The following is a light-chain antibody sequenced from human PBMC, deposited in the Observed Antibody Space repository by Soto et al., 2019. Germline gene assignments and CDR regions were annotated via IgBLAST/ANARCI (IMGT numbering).Light chain of an antibody. CDR2: EVS. V-gene: IGLV2-14*01. Sequence: QSALTQPASVSGSPGQSITISCTGSSSDVGSHNYVSWYQQHPGQAPKLMIYEVSHRPSGVSDRFSGSKSGNTASLTISGLQAEDEADYYCQSYDSSLSGYVFGTGTKVTVL. CDR3: QSYDSSLSGYV. J-gene: IGLJ1*01. CDR1: SSDVGSHNY.